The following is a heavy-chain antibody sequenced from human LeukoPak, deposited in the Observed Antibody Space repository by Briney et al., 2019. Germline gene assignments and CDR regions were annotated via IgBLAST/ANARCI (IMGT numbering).Heavy chain of an antibody. J-gene: IGHJ4*02. V-gene: IGHV3-53*01. Sequence: PGGSLRLSCAASGFTVSNNYMSWVRQAPGKGLEWVSLIYRDGNTNYADSVKGRFTISRDNSKSTLYLQMNSPRAEDTAVYYCAAGFYFGDYWGQGTLVTVSS. CDR3: AAGFYFGDY. CDR2: IYRDGNT. CDR1: GFTVSNNY. D-gene: IGHD3-3*01.